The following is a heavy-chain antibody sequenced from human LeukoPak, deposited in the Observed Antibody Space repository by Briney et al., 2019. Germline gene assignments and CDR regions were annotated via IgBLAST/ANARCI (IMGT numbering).Heavy chain of an antibody. D-gene: IGHD6-13*01. CDR1: GYTFTSYD. J-gene: IGHJ5*02. Sequence: SVKVSCKASGYTFTSYDINWVRQATGQGLEWMGGIIPIFGTSNYAQKFQGRVTITADESTSTAYMELSSLRSEDTAVYYCARDRRQQLENWFDPWGQGTLVTVSS. CDR3: ARDRRQQLENWFDP. CDR2: IIPIFGTS. V-gene: IGHV1-69*13.